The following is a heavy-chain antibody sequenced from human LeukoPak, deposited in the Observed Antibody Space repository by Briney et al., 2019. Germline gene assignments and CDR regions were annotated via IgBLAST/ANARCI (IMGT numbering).Heavy chain of an antibody. CDR1: GFTFSTYG. CDR2: VWYDGSNI. J-gene: IGHJ4*02. V-gene: IGHV3-33*01. CDR3: ARGGYNGTYYFDY. D-gene: IGHD1-26*01. Sequence: GGSLRLSCAASGFTFSTYGMHWVRQAPGKGLEWVAVVWYDGSNIHYVDSVKGRFTIPRDNSKSTLYLQMNSLTAEDTAVYYCARGGYNGTYYFDYWGQGTLVTVSS.